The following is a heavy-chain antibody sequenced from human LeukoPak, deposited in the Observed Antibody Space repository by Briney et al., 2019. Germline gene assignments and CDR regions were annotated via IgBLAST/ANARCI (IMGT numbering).Heavy chain of an antibody. CDR2: IYSGGST. CDR3: AKWGTLVVVAAIHYYMDV. V-gene: IGHV3-66*01. D-gene: IGHD2-15*01. CDR1: EFSVGSNY. J-gene: IGHJ6*03. Sequence: GGSLRLSCAASEFSVGSNYMTWVRQAPGKGLEWVSLIYSGGSTYYADSVKGRFTISRDNSKNTLYLQMNSLRAEDTAVYYCAKWGTLVVVAAIHYYMDVWGKGTTVTISS.